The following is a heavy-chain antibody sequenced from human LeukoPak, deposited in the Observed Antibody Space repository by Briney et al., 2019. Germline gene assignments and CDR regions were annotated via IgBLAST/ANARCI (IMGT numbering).Heavy chain of an antibody. J-gene: IGHJ3*02. Sequence: GGSLRLSCAASGFTFSSYGMSWVRQAPGKGLEWVSFISSSSSYIDYGESVKGRFTISRDNAKNSLYLQMNSLRAEDTAVYYCARDRSIAFDAFDIWGQGTMVTVSS. D-gene: IGHD6-6*01. V-gene: IGHV3-21*01. CDR3: ARDRSIAFDAFDI. CDR2: ISSSSSYI. CDR1: GFTFSSYG.